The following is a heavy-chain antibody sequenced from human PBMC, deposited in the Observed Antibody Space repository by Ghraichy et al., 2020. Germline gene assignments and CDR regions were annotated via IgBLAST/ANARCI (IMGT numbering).Heavy chain of an antibody. CDR1: GFTFDDYA. J-gene: IGHJ6*02. D-gene: IGHD6-19*01. CDR2: ISWNSGSI. Sequence: SLRLSCAASGFTFDDYAMHWVRQAPGKGLEWVSGISWNSGSIGYADSVKGRFTISRDNAKNSLYLQMNSLRAEDTALYYCAKSVQWPISGGNYYYGMDVWGQGTTVTVSS. V-gene: IGHV3-9*01. CDR3: AKSVQWPISGGNYYYGMDV.